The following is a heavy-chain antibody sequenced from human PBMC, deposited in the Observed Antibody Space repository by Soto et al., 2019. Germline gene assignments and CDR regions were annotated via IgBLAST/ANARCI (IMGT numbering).Heavy chain of an antibody. J-gene: IGHJ4*02. CDR3: ATGTFNFDS. V-gene: IGHV3-23*01. CDR2: ISGNGADT. CDR1: GFPFSHYA. Sequence: GGSLRLSCAASGFPFSHYAMSWVRQAPGKGLEWVSAISGNGADTTYADSVRGRFTISRDNSKDTLYLQMNSLRAADTAVYYCATGTFNFDSWGQGTLVTVSS.